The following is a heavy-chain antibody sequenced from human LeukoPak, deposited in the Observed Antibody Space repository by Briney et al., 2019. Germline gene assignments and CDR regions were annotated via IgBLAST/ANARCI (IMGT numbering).Heavy chain of an antibody. CDR1: GYSFTSYW. J-gene: IGHJ6*02. CDR2: IYPGDSDT. V-gene: IGHV5-51*01. D-gene: IGHD6-19*01. CDR3: ATGPTIAVAGYDRWPYYYGMDV. Sequence: GESLKISCKGSGYSFTSYWIGWVRQMPGKGLEWMGIIYPGDSDTRYSPPFQGQVTISADKSISTAYLQWSSLKASDTAMYYCATGPTIAVAGYDRWPYYYGMDVWGQGTTVTVSS.